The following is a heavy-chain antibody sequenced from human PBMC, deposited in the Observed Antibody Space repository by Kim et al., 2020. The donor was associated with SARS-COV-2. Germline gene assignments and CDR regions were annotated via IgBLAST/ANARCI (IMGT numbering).Heavy chain of an antibody. J-gene: IGHJ4*02. CDR2: INPSGGST. V-gene: IGHV1-46*01. D-gene: IGHD3-3*01. CDR3: ARGSYYDFWSGYYSPGGFDY. CDR1: GYTFTSYY. Sequence: ASVKVSCKASGYTFTSYYMHWVRQAPGQGLEWMGIINPSGGSTSYAQKFQGRVTMTRDTSTSTVYMELSSLRSEDTAVYYCARGSYYDFWSGYYSPGGFDYWGQGTLVTVSS.